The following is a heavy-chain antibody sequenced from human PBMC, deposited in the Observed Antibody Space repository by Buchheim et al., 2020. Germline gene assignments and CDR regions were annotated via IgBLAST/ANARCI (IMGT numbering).Heavy chain of an antibody. CDR1: GFTFSSYA. D-gene: IGHD6-13*01. V-gene: IGHV3-23*01. J-gene: IGHJ5*02. CDR3: AKTGLGSSWYGGYNWFDP. Sequence: EVQLLESGGGLVQPGGSLRLSCAASGFTFSSYAMSWVRQAPGKGLEWVSAISGSGGSTYYADSVKGRFTISRDNSKKTLYLQLNSLRAEDTAVYYCAKTGLGSSWYGGYNWFDPWGQGTL. CDR2: ISGSGGST.